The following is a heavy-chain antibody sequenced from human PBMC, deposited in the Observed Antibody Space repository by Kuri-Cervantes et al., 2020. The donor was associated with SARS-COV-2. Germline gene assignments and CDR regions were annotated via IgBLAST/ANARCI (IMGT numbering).Heavy chain of an antibody. CDR3: ARIPGYSSGWLAFDI. CDR2: IKQDGSEK. CDR1: GFTFSSYW. Sequence: GESLKISCAASGFTFSSYWMSWVRQAPGKGLEWVANIKQDGSEKYYVDSVKGRFTISRDNAKNPLYLQMNSLRAEDTAVYYCARIPGYSSGWLAFDIWGQGTMVTVPS. V-gene: IGHV3-7*04. J-gene: IGHJ3*02. D-gene: IGHD6-19*01.